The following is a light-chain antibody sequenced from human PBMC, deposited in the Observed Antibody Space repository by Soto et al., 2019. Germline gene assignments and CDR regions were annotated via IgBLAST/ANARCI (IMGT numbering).Light chain of an antibody. CDR2: GAS. V-gene: IGKV3-20*01. Sequence: EIVLTQSPGTLSLSPGERATLSCRASQSVSSSDLAWYQQKRRKPPRLLIDGASSRATGIPDGFSGRGSGTDFPLTISSLEPEDVAVCYCQQYGSSPEYTFGHGTKLEIK. CDR3: QQYGSSPEYT. CDR1: QSVSSSD. J-gene: IGKJ2*01.